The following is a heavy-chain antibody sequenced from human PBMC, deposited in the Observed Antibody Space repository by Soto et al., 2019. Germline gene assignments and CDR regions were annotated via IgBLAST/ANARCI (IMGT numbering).Heavy chain of an antibody. CDR1: GFTFSSYS. CDR3: ARELGYCSGGSCYASSIDYYYMDV. J-gene: IGHJ6*03. V-gene: IGHV3-21*01. Sequence: EVQLVESGGGLVKPGGSLRLSCAASGFTFSSYSMNWVRQAPGKGLEWVSSISSSSSYIYYADSVKGRFTISRDNAKNSLYLQMNSLRAEDTAVYYCARELGYCSGGSCYASSIDYYYMDVWGKGTTVTVSS. D-gene: IGHD2-15*01. CDR2: ISSSSSYI.